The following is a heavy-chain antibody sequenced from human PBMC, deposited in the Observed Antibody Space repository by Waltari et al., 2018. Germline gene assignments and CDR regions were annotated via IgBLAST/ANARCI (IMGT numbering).Heavy chain of an antibody. CDR2: ISAYNGNT. Sequence: QVQLVQSGAEVKKPGASVKVSCKASGYTFTSYGISWVRQAPGQGLEWMGWISAYNGNTNYAQKLLGRVTMTTDTSTSTAYMELRSLRSDDTAVYYCARDGEIQLWLRYYYYGMDVWGQGTTVTVSS. D-gene: IGHD5-18*01. V-gene: IGHV1-18*01. CDR3: ARDGEIQLWLRYYYYGMDV. J-gene: IGHJ6*02. CDR1: GYTFTSYG.